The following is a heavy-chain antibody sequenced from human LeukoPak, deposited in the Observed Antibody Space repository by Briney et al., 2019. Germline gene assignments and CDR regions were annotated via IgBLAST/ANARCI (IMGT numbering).Heavy chain of an antibody. CDR1: GGTFSSYA. Sequence: VKVSCKASGGTFSSYAISWVRQAPGQGLEWMGRIIPILGIANYAQKFQGRVTITADKSTSTAYMELSSLRSEDTAVYYCARGQSSVTTDQRSNWFDPWGQGTLVTVSS. CDR2: IIPILGIA. D-gene: IGHD4-17*01. V-gene: IGHV1-69*04. J-gene: IGHJ5*02. CDR3: ARGQSSVTTDQRSNWFDP.